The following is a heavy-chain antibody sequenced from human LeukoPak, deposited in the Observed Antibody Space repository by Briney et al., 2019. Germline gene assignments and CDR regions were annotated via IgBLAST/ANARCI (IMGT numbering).Heavy chain of an antibody. CDR1: GGTFSSYA. J-gene: IGHJ6*03. Sequence: SVKVSCKASGGTFSSYAISWVRQAPGQGLEWMGRIIPIFGTANYAQKFQGRVTITTDESTSTAYMELSSLRSEDTAVYYCARAVAGTDVGEGYMDVWGKGTTVIVSS. D-gene: IGHD6-19*01. CDR2: IIPIFGTA. V-gene: IGHV1-69*05. CDR3: ARAVAGTDVGEGYMDV.